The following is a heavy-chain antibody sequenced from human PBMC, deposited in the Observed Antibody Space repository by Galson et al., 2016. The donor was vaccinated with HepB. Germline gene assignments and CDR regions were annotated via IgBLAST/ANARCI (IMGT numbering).Heavy chain of an antibody. D-gene: IGHD1-26*01. CDR3: AREGSEHYYGLDV. CDR1: GYTFTGYF. J-gene: IGHJ6*02. Sequence: SVKVSCKASGYTFTGYFMHWVRQAPGHGLEWMGWINPNSGDTKFARNFQDRVTMTRDTSSSTAYMAMSRLRSNATGVYYCAREGSEHYYGLDVWGQGTTVTVSS. CDR2: INPNSGDT. V-gene: IGHV1-2*02.